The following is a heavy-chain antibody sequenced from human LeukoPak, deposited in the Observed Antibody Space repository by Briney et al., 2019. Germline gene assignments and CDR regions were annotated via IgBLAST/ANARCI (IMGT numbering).Heavy chain of an antibody. D-gene: IGHD3-16*01. Sequence: GGSLRLPCAASGFTFSSYGMHWVRQAPDKGLEWVAVISYDGSNKYYADSVKGRFTISRDNSKNTLYLQMNSLRVEDTAVYYCGKYLAKGENDAFDIWGRGTMVTVSS. CDR3: GKYLAKGENDAFDI. CDR1: GFTFSSYG. V-gene: IGHV3-30*18. CDR2: ISYDGSNK. J-gene: IGHJ3*02.